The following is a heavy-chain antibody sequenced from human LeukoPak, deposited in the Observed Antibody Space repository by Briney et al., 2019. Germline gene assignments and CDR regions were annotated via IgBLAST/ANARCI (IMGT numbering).Heavy chain of an antibody. CDR3: ARTVDTPTVTAFDY. CDR1: GFTFSSYG. CDR2: IWYDGTNK. D-gene: IGHD5-18*01. V-gene: IGHV3-33*01. J-gene: IGHJ4*02. Sequence: GGSLRLSCAASGFTFSSYGMHWARQAPGKGLEWVAVIWYDGTNKYYADSVKGRFTISRDNSKNTLYLQMNSLRAEDTAVYYCARTVDTPTVTAFDYWGQGTLVTVSS.